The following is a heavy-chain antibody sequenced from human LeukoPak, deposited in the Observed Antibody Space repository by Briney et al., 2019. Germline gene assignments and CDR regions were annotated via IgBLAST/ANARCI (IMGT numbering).Heavy chain of an antibody. CDR3: ARDLTRYFDY. V-gene: IGHV3-23*01. D-gene: IGHD2-15*01. CDR2: ISGSGGST. Sequence: GGTLRLSCAASGFTFSSYGMSWVRQAPGKGLEWVSAISGSGGSTYYADSVKGRFTISRDNSKNTLYLQMNSLRAEDTAVYYCARDLTRYFDYWGQGTLVTVSS. CDR1: GFTFSSYG. J-gene: IGHJ4*02.